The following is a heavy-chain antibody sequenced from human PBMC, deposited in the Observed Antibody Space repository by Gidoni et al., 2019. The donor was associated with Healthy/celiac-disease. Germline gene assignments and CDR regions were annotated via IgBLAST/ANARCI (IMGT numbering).Heavy chain of an antibody. CDR2: IYPGDSET. CDR1: GYSFTSYW. CDR3: ARRTYYYDSSGYYAHFDY. Sequence: DVQLLQSGAEVNKPGESLKISCKGAGYSFTSYWIGWVRQMPGKGLAWMGIIYPGDSETRYSPSFQGQVTISADKSISTAYLQWSSLKASDTAMYYCARRTYYYDSSGYYAHFDYWGQGTLVTVSS. V-gene: IGHV5-51*01. D-gene: IGHD3-22*01. J-gene: IGHJ4*02.